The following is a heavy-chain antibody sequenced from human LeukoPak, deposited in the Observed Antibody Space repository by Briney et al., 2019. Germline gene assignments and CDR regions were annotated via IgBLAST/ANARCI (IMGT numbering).Heavy chain of an antibody. V-gene: IGHV3-21*01. J-gene: IGHJ5*02. D-gene: IGHD1-26*01. CDR3: ARRRYSGSYVGLDP. CDR2: ISSSSSYI. Sequence: GGSLRLSCAASGFTFSSYSMDWVRQAPGKGLEWVSSISSSSSYIYYADSVKGRFTISRGNAKNSLYLQMNSLRAEDTAVYYCARRRYSGSYVGLDPWGQGTLVTVSS. CDR1: GFTFSSYS.